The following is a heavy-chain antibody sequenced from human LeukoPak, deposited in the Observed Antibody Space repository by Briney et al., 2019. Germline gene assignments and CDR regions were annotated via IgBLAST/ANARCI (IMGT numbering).Heavy chain of an antibody. V-gene: IGHV4-39*07. CDR2: IYYSGST. Sequence: SETLSLTCTVSGGSISSSSYYWGWIRQPPGTGLEWIGSIYYSGSTYYNPSLKSRVTISVDTSKNQFSLKLSSVTAADTAVYYCARSPYYYDSSGYYYLEAFDIWGQGTMVTVSS. J-gene: IGHJ3*02. D-gene: IGHD3-22*01. CDR1: GGSISSSSYY. CDR3: ARSPYYYDSSGYYYLEAFDI.